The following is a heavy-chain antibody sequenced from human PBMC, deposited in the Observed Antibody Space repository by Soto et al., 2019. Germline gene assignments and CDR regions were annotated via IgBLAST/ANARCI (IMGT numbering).Heavy chain of an antibody. CDR3: ESSIAEACFDY. CDR2: INTGNGKT. Sequence: QVKLVQSGAEVKKPGASVKVSCKASGYTFTSYTMHWVRQAPGESLEWMGWINTGNGKTKYSQKFQGRVTISRDTPASTGYMELSSLRCEDTAVYFCESSIAEACFDYWGQGTVVTVS. CDR1: GYTFTSYT. J-gene: IGHJ4*02. D-gene: IGHD6-13*01. V-gene: IGHV1-3*04.